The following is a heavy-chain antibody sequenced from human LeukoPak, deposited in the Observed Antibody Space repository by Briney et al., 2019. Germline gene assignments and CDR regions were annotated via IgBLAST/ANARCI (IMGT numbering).Heavy chain of an antibody. V-gene: IGHV3-53*01. CDR3: ARDLARNRFDY. J-gene: IGHJ4*02. Sequence: PGGSLRLSCAASGFTVSSNYMSWVRQAPGKGLEWVSVLYSGGSTYYADSVKGRFTISRDNSKNTLYLQMNSLRAEDTAVYYCARDLARNRFDYWGQGTLVTVSS. CDR1: GFTVSSNY. CDR2: LYSGGST.